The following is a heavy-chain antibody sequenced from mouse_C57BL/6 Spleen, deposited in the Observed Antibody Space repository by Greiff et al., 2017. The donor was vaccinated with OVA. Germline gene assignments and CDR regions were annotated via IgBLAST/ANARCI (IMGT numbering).Heavy chain of an antibody. CDR2: IYPGDGDT. CDR3: AGSPYYYGGPHFDY. CDR1: GYAFSSSW. D-gene: IGHD1-1*02. J-gene: IGHJ2*01. V-gene: IGHV1-82*01. Sequence: VKLMESGPELVKPGASVKISCKASGYAFSSSWMNWVKQRPGQGLEWIGRIYPGDGDTNYNGKFKGKATLTADKSSSTAYMQLSSLTSEDSAVYFSAGSPYYYGGPHFDYWGQGTTLTVSS.